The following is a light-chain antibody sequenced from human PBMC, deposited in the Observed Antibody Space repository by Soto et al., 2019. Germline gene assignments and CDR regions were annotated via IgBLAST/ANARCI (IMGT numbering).Light chain of an antibody. Sequence: EIVLTQSPANLSLSPGERATLSCRASQSVSSNYLAWYQQKSGQAPRLLIYGISSRATGIPDRFSGSGSGTDFTLTISRLEPEDFAVYYCQQYGTSRTFGQGTKVDI. CDR2: GIS. V-gene: IGKV3-20*01. CDR3: QQYGTSRT. CDR1: QSVSSNY. J-gene: IGKJ1*01.